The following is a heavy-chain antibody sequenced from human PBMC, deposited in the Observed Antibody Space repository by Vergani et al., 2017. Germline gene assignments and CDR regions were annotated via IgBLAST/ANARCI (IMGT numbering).Heavy chain of an antibody. V-gene: IGHV1-69*01. CDR3: ARDRFRYSSPVTYGMDV. CDR1: GGTFSSYA. Sequence: QVQLVQSGAEVKKPGSSVKVSCKASGGTFSSYAISWVRQAPGQGLEWMGGIIPIFGTANYAQKFQGRVTITADETTSTAYMELSSLRSEDTAVYYCARDRFRYSSPVTYGMDVWGQGTTVTVSS. D-gene: IGHD6-13*01. CDR2: IIPIFGTA. J-gene: IGHJ6*02.